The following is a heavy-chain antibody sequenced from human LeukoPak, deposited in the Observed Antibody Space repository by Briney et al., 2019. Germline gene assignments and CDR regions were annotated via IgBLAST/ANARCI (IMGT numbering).Heavy chain of an antibody. CDR2: IYYSGST. CDR1: GGSISSYY. D-gene: IGHD4-11*01. J-gene: IGHJ6*03. Sequence: SETLSLTCSVSGGSISSYYWSWIRQPPGKGLEWIGYIYYSGSTNYNPSLKSRVTISVDTSKNQFSLKLSSVTAADTAVYFCARGRVSSSTWYSTYYYFFYMDFWGKGTTVTVSS. V-gene: IGHV4-59*01. CDR3: ARGRVSSSTWYSTYYYFFYMDF.